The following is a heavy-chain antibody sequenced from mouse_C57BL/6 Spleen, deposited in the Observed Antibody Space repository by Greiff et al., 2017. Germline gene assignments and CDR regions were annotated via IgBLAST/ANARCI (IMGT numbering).Heavy chain of an antibody. J-gene: IGHJ3*01. CDR2: ISSGSSTI. D-gene: IGHD1-1*01. CDR1: GFTFSDYG. CDR3: ARNSQLRPWFAY. Sequence: EVKVVESGGGLVKPGGSLKLSCAASGFTFSDYGMHWVRQAPEKGLEWVAYISSGSSTIYYADTVKGRFTISRDNAKNTLFLQMTSLRSEDTAMYYCARNSQLRPWFAYWGQGTLVTVSA. V-gene: IGHV5-17*01.